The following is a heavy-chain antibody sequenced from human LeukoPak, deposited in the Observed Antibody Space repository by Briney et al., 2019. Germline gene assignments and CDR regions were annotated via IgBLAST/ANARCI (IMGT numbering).Heavy chain of an antibody. Sequence: SETLSLTCTVSGGSISSYYWSWIRQPPGKGLEWIGEINHSGSTNYNPSLKSRVTISVDTSKNQFSLKLSSVTAADTAVYYCARRPRITMIVVVITRYYFDYWGQGTLVTVSS. D-gene: IGHD3-22*01. CDR2: INHSGST. CDR3: ARRPRITMIVVVITRYYFDY. CDR1: GGSISSYY. V-gene: IGHV4-34*01. J-gene: IGHJ4*02.